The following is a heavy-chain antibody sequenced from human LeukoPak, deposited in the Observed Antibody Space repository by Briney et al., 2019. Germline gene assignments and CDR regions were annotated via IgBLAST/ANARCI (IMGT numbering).Heavy chain of an antibody. CDR1: GGSISSYY. V-gene: IGHV4-59*01. J-gene: IGHJ4*02. D-gene: IGHD3-10*01. CDR3: ARDSDYHGLDY. CDR2: IYYSGST. Sequence: PSETLSLTCTVSGGSISSYYWSWIRQPPGKGLEWIGYIYYSGSTNYNPSLKSRVTISVDTSKNQFSLKLSSVTAADTAVYYCARDSDYHGLDYWGQGTLVTVSS.